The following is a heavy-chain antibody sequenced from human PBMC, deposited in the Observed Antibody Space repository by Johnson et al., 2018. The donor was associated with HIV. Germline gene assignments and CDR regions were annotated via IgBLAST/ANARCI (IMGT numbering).Heavy chain of an antibody. D-gene: IGHD4/OR15-4a*01. CDR3: ATISAHGAAFYI. J-gene: IGHJ3*02. V-gene: IGHV3-30*03. CDR2: ISHDGRNK. Sequence: QVQLVESGGGLIQPGRSLRLSCAASGFTFSSYEMHCVCQAPGKGLAWVALISHDGRNKYHSDSLQGRFTISRDNSNDTLYLQMNSLRPEDTAAYYCATISAHGAAFYIWGQGTVVTVSS. CDR1: GFTFSSYE.